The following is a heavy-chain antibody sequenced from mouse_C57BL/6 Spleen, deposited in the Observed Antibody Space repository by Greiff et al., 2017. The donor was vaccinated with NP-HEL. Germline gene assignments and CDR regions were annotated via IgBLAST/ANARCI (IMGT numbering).Heavy chain of an antibody. CDR2: INYDGSST. V-gene: IGHV5-16*01. CDR3: ARASSYYGSSGFAY. Sequence: EVMLVESEGGLVQPGSSMKLSCTASGFTFSDYYMAWVRQVPEKGLEWVANINYDGSSTYYLDSLKSRFIISRDNAKNILYLQMSRLKSEDTATYYCARASSYYGSSGFAYWGQGTLVTVSA. CDR1: GFTFSDYY. D-gene: IGHD1-1*01. J-gene: IGHJ3*01.